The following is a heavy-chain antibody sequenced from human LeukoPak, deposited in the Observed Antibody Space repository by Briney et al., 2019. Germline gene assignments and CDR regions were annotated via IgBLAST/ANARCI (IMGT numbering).Heavy chain of an antibody. CDR1: DASISSSSYY. D-gene: IGHD3-3*02. Sequence: PSATLSLTCAVSDASISSSSYYWGWIRQRPEEGLEWIGSIYYSGTTYYNPSLKSPVTISVDTSKNQFSLKLSSVTAADTALYFCARQSTSMSTCWGQGTLVTVSS. CDR3: ARQSTSMSTC. J-gene: IGHJ4*02. V-gene: IGHV4-39*01. CDR2: IYYSGTT.